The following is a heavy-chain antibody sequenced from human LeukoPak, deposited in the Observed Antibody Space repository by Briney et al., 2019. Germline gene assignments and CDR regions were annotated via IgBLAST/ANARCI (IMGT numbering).Heavy chain of an antibody. CDR3: ARVPTNSWYNWFDP. Sequence: PGGSLRLSCAASGFAFSIYDMHWVRQPTGKGLEWVSAIGTTDNTYYIDSVKGRLTISRENAKNSLYLQMNSLRAEDTAIYYCARVPTNSWYNWFDPWGQGTLVTVSP. D-gene: IGHD2-8*01. CDR1: GFAFSIYD. V-gene: IGHV3-13*01. J-gene: IGHJ5*02. CDR2: IGTTDNT.